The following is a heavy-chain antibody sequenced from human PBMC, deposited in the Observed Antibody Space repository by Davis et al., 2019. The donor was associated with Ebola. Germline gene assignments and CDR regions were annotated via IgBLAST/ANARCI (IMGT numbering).Heavy chain of an antibody. CDR3: ARDLTMVRGVIISHYYGMDV. CDR2: ISAYNGNK. V-gene: IGHV1-18*01. CDR1: GYTFTSYG. D-gene: IGHD3-10*01. J-gene: IGHJ6*04. Sequence: AASVKVSCKASGYTFTSYGISWVRQAPGQGLEWMGWISAYNGNKNYAQKLQGRVTMTTDTATSTAYMELRSLRSDDTAVYYCARDLTMVRGVIISHYYGMDVWGKGTTVTVSS.